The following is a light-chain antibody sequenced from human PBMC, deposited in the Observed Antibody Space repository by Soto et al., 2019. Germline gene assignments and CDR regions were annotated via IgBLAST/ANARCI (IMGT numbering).Light chain of an antibody. CDR1: HDVRSW. CDR2: GAS. Sequence: DVQMTQSPSSVSASVGDRVTISCRAGHDVRSWLAWYEQKPGKAPNLLIYGASTLQSEVPSRCSGSGSGTDFTLTISILQPEDFATYYCQQANGDPWTFGQGTKVEIK. V-gene: IGKV1-12*02. CDR3: QQANGDPWT. J-gene: IGKJ1*01.